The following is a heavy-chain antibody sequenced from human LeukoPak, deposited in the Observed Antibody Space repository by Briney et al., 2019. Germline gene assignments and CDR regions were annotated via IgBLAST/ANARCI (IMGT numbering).Heavy chain of an antibody. V-gene: IGHV3-23*01. CDR1: GFTFSNYA. Sequence: PGGSLRLSCAASGFTFSNYAMSWVRQAPGKGLEWVSAISGSGGSTYYADSVKGRFTISRDNSKNTLYLQMNSLRAEDTAVYYCAKDGSWIQLWLPNYWGQGTLVTVSS. CDR2: ISGSGGST. CDR3: AKDGSWIQLWLPNY. D-gene: IGHD5-18*01. J-gene: IGHJ4*02.